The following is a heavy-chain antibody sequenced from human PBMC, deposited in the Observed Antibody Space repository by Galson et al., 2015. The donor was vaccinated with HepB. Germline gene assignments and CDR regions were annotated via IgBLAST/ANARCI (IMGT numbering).Heavy chain of an antibody. J-gene: IGHJ3*02. D-gene: IGHD3-3*01. CDR2: IYWNDNK. CDR3: ARTEYYDSWSGLTKIDAFDI. Sequence: PALVKPTQTLTLTCTFSGFSLSTSGAGVGWIRQPPGKALEWLALIYWNDNKRYRPSLQSRLTITKDTPRNQVVLTMTNVRPVDTGTYYCARTEYYDSWSGLTKIDAFDIWGQGTMVTVSS. V-gene: IGHV2-5*01. CDR1: GFSLSTSGAG.